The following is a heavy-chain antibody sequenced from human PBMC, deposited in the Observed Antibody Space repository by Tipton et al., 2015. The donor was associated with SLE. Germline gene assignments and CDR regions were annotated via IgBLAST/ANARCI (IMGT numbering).Heavy chain of an antibody. CDR2: IKEDGSER. CDR1: GFTFSSYW. J-gene: IGHJ6*03. D-gene: IGHD6-6*01. Sequence: SLRLSCAASGFTFSSYWMSWVRQAPGKGLEWVANIKEDGSERYYVDSVKGRFTISRDNAKNSLYLQMNSLRAEDTAVYYCARCGSSLTWDYYYMDVWGKGTTVTISS. V-gene: IGHV3-7*01. CDR3: ARCGSSLTWDYYYMDV.